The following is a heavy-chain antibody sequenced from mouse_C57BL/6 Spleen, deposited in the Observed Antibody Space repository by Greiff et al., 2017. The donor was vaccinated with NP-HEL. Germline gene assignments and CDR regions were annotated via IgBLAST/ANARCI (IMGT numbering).Heavy chain of an antibody. Sequence: VQLQQSGPELVRPGASVKISCKAPGYTFTSHWMQWVRQRPGQGLEWIGEIFHGSGSTYYNEKFKGKATLTVDTSSSTAYMQLSSLTSEDSAVYFCARKGTHGSSYENYFDDWGQGTTLTVSS. CDR3: ARKGTHGSSYENYFDD. J-gene: IGHJ2*01. V-gene: IGHV1-56*01. D-gene: IGHD1-1*01. CDR2: IFHGSGST. CDR1: GYTFTSHW.